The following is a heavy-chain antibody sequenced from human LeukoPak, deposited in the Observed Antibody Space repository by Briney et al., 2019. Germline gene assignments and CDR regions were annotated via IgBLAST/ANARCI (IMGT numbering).Heavy chain of an antibody. J-gene: IGHJ4*02. Sequence: GLSLRLSCAASEFSFSGYSMNWVRQAPGKGLEWGSAISIHSNYIYYADSVKGRFTISRDNPKNSLHQQMKGLRVEDTAAYYCARGAFDYPGRADFDYWGQGTQVTVSS. CDR3: ARGAFDYPGRADFDY. D-gene: IGHD3-9*01. V-gene: IGHV3-21*06. CDR2: ISIHSNYI. CDR1: EFSFSGYS.